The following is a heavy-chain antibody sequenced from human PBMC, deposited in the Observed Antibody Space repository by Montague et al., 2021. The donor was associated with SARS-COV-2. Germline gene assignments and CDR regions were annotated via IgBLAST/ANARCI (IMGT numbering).Heavy chain of an antibody. J-gene: IGHJ5*02. CDR2: IYYSGGI. CDR1: GGSMSDHY. Sequence: SETLSLTCTVSGGSMSDHYWAWIRQPPGKGLEWLAYIYYSGGINYNPSLKSRVSMSVDTSKNQFPLKLTSVTAADTAVYYCARDVSVRRDVNWFEPWGQGTTVTVSS. CDR3: ARDVSVRRDVNWFEP. D-gene: IGHD5-24*01. V-gene: IGHV4-59*11.